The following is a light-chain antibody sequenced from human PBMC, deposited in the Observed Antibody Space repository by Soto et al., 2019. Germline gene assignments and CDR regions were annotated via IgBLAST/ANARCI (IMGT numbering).Light chain of an antibody. CDR2: DVN. V-gene: IGLV2-8*01. CDR3: SSYAGSNRNV. J-gene: IGLJ1*01. Sequence: QSVLTQPPSASGSPGQSATISCTGTSSDVGGYDFVSWYQQHPGKAPKLMIYDVNKRPSGVPDRFSGSKSGNTASLTVSGLQAEDEADYYCSSYAGSNRNVFGTGTKVTVL. CDR1: SSDVGGYDF.